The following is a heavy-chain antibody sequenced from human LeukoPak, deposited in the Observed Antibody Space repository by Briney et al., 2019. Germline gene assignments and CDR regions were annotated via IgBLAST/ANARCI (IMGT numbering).Heavy chain of an antibody. D-gene: IGHD3-10*01. Sequence: GGSLRLSCAASGFTFSSNWMHWVRQAPGKGLVWVSRINSDGSSTSYADSVKGRFTISRDNAKNTLYLQMNSLRAEDTAVYYCARLWFGESQNDYWGQGTLVTVSS. CDR3: ARLWFGESQNDY. J-gene: IGHJ4*02. CDR1: GFTFSSNW. CDR2: INSDGSST. V-gene: IGHV3-74*01.